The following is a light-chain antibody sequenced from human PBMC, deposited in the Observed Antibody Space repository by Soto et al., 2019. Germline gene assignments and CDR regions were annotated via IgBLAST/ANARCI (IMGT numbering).Light chain of an antibody. CDR1: QSLLHSNGYNY. Sequence: DIVMTQSPLSLPVTPGGGASIACRSCQSLLHSNGYNYLDWYLQKPGQSPQILIYLGSNRASGVPDRFSGGGSGTDFTLKISRVDAEDVGVYYCMQPLQSWTFDQGTKVDIK. CDR2: LGS. V-gene: IGKV2-28*01. CDR3: MQPLQSWT. J-gene: IGKJ1*01.